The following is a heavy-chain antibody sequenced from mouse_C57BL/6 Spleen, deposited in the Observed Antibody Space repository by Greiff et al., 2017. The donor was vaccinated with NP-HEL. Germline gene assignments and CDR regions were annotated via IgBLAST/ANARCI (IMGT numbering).Heavy chain of an antibody. J-gene: IGHJ3*01. CDR2: ISSGGSYT. V-gene: IGHV5-6*01. CDR3: AREGYYSNLAY. D-gene: IGHD2-5*01. CDR1: GFTFSSYG. Sequence: EVQVVESGGDLVKPGGSLKLSCAASGFTFSSYGMSWVRQTPDKRLEWVATISSGGSYTYYPDSVKGRFTISRDNAKNTLYLQMSSLKSEDTAMYYCAREGYYSNLAYWGQGTLVTVSA.